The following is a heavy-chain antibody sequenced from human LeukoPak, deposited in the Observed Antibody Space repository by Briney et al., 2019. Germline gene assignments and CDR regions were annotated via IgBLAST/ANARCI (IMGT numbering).Heavy chain of an antibody. CDR1: GGSISSSNR. Sequence: PSGTLSLTCAVSGGSISSSNRWSWVRQPPGKGLEWIGEIYHSGSTNYNPSLKSRVTIAVDKSKNQFSLKLSSATAADTAVYYCVRPDNSGYGWFDPWGQGTLVTVSS. J-gene: IGHJ5*02. D-gene: IGHD3-22*01. CDR2: IYHSGST. V-gene: IGHV4-4*02. CDR3: VRPDNSGYGWFDP.